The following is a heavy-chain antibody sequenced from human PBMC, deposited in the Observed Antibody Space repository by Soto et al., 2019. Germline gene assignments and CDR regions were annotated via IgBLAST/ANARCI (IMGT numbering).Heavy chain of an antibody. CDR1: GGSISIGGYS. J-gene: IGHJ4*02. CDR2: IYHSGST. Sequence: TPSETLSLTCAVSGGSISIGGYSWSWIRQPPGKGLEWIGYIYHSGSTYYNPSLKSRVTISVDRSKNQFSLKLSSVTAADTAVYYCARVKTKDYYFDYWGQGTLVTVSS. CDR3: ARVKTKDYYFDY. D-gene: IGHD2-8*01. V-gene: IGHV4-30-2*01.